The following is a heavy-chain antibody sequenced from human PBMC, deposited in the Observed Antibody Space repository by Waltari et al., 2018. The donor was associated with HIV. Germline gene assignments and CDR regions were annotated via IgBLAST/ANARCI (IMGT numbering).Heavy chain of an antibody. Sequence: QVQLQESGPGLVKPSQTLSLTCTVSGGSISSGSYYWSWIRQPAGKGLEWIGRIYTSGSTNYNPAPKRRVTISVDTSKDQVPLKLSSVTAADTAVYYCARADYGDYEGGIDYWGQGTLVTVSS. J-gene: IGHJ4*02. V-gene: IGHV4-61*02. CDR2: IYTSGST. D-gene: IGHD4-17*01. CDR1: GGSISSGSYY. CDR3: ARADYGDYEGGIDY.